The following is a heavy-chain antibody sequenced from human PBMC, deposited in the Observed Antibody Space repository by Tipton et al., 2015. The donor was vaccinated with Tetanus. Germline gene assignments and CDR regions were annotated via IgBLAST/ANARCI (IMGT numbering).Heavy chain of an antibody. D-gene: IGHD5-18*01. V-gene: IGHV3-33*06. CDR1: GFRFSSYG. Sequence: QVQLVQSGGGVVQPGRSLTLSCEASGFRFSSYGMHWVRQAPGKGLEWVAVIWYDGSKTYYADSVKGRFTISRDNSKNTLFLQMNSLRVEDTAIYYCAKGIRGGYSNSFDFWGRGTLVTVSS. CDR2: IWYDGSKT. J-gene: IGHJ4*02. CDR3: AKGIRGGYSNSFDF.